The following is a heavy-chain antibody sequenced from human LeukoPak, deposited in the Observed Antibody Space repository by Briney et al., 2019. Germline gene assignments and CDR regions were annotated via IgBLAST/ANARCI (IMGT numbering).Heavy chain of an antibody. Sequence: SETLSLTCTVSGGSISSYYWSWIRQPPGKGLEWIGYIYYSGSTNYNPSLKSRVTISVDTSKNQFSLKLSSVTAADTAVYYCAKAFSERGKPIYYYYYMDVWGKGTTVTVSS. CDR2: IYYSGST. J-gene: IGHJ6*03. V-gene: IGHV4-59*01. CDR3: AKAFSERGKPIYYYYYMDV. D-gene: IGHD3-16*01. CDR1: GGSISSYY.